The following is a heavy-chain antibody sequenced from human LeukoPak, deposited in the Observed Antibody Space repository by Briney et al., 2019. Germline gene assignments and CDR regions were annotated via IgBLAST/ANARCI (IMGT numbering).Heavy chain of an antibody. Sequence: GRSLRLSCAASEFTFSSYAMHWVRQAPGKGLEWVAVISYDGSNKYYADSVKGRFTISRDNSKNTLYLQMNSLRAEDTAVYYCARGYMDVWGKGTTVTVSS. CDR1: EFTFSSYA. CDR2: ISYDGSNK. J-gene: IGHJ6*03. CDR3: ARGYMDV. V-gene: IGHV3-30*04.